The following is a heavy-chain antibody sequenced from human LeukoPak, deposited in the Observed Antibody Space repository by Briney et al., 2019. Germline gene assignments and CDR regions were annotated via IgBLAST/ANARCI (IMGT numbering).Heavy chain of an antibody. D-gene: IGHD6-19*01. CDR2: IYYSGST. CDR1: GGSISSYY. CDR3: ASLAVADTLRLDY. J-gene: IGHJ4*02. Sequence: SETLSLTCTVSGGSISSYYWSWIRQPPGKGLEWIGYIYYSGSTNYNPSLKSRVTISVDTSKNQFSLKLSSVTAADTAVYYCASLAVADTLRLDYWGQGTLVTVSS. V-gene: IGHV4-59*01.